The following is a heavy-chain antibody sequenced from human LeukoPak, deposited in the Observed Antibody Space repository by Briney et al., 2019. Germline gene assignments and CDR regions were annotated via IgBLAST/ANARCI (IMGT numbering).Heavy chain of an antibody. D-gene: IGHD6-19*01. CDR3: ARAASGYSSGWYGYFQH. CDR2: ISSSSSYI. V-gene: IGHV3-21*01. J-gene: IGHJ1*01. CDR1: GFTFSSYS. Sequence: GGSLRPSCATSGFTFSSYSMNWVRQAPGKGLEWVSSISSSSSYIYYADSVKGRFTISRDNAKNSLYLQMNSLRAEDTAVYYCARAASGYSSGWYGYFQHWGQGTLVTVSS.